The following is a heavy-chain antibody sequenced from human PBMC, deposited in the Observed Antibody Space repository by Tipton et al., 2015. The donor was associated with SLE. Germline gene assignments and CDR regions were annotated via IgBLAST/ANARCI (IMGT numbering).Heavy chain of an antibody. CDR2: INPDRGGT. V-gene: IGHV1-2*06. Sequence: QVQLVQSGAEVKKPGASVKVSCKASGYSFRGFYMHWVRQAPGQGPEWMGRINPDRGGTDSAPKFQGRVTMTRDTSISTAYMEMDGLTSDDTAVYYCATNYGGNLGLHYWGQGTLVTVSS. CDR3: ATNYGGNLGLHY. D-gene: IGHD2-21*01. J-gene: IGHJ4*02. CDR1: GYSFRGFY.